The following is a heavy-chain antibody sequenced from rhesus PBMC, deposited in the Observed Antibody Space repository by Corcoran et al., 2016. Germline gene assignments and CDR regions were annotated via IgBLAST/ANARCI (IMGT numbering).Heavy chain of an antibody. V-gene: IGHV4S5*01. D-gene: IGHD3-34*01. CDR1: GGSISGHN. CDR2: IGGSSGRT. CDR3: ARAAPGVDHAFDV. Sequence: QVQLQESGPGLVKPSETLSLTCAISGGSISGHNWNWIPPPPGQGLEWIGYIGGSSGRTDYNSSLKTRVTISTDTSKNQFSLNLISVTAADTAVYSCARAAPGVDHAFDVWGQGLRVTVSS. J-gene: IGHJ3*01.